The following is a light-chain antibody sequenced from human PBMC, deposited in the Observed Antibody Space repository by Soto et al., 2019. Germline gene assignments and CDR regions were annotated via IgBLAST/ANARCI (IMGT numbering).Light chain of an antibody. CDR3: QNYESSPVT. CDR2: GAS. CDR1: QSVSSSY. V-gene: IGKV3-20*01. J-gene: IGKJ2*01. Sequence: ENVLTQSPGTLSLSQGERATLSCRASQSVSSSYLTWYQQKPGQAPRLLIYGASSRATDIPDRFSGSGSGTDFILTIRRLEPEYFGVYYCQNYESSPVTFGQGTKLEIK.